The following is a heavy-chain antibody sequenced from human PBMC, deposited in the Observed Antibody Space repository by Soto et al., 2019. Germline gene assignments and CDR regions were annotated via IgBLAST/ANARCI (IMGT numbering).Heavy chain of an antibody. CDR2: IWYDGSNK. CDR3: ARDRSPDGDFVFQH. Sequence: GGSLRLSCAASGFTFSSYGMHWVRQAPGKGLEWVAVIWYDGSNKYYADSVKGRFTISRDNSKNTLYLQMNSLRAEDTAVYYCARDRSPDGDFVFQHWGQGTLVTVSS. V-gene: IGHV3-33*01. D-gene: IGHD4-17*01. CDR1: GFTFSSYG. J-gene: IGHJ1*01.